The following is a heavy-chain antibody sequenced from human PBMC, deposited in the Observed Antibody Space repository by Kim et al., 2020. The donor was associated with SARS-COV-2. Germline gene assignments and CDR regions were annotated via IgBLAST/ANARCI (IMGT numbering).Heavy chain of an antibody. Sequence: GGSLRLSCAASGFTFRSFGMHWVRQAPGKGLEWVAVIWLDGSGSYYADSVKGRFSISRDNSKNTLYLQTNSLRVEDTAVYYCARGLSGGYPRGYFDYWGQGTLVTVSS. V-gene: IGHV3-33*01. CDR3: ARGLSGGYPRGYFDY. CDR2: IWLDGSGS. J-gene: IGHJ4*02. CDR1: GFTFRSFG. D-gene: IGHD3-22*01.